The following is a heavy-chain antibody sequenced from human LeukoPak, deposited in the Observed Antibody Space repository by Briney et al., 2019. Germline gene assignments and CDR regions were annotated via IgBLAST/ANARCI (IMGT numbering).Heavy chain of an antibody. D-gene: IGHD3-22*01. V-gene: IGHV4-31*03. Sequence: SETLSLTCTVSGGSISSGGYYWSWIRQHPGKGLEWIGYIYDSGATSYNPSLKSRLAISVDTSRNQFSLRLSSVTAADSAVYYCARSDSSAYYFDYWGQGTLVTVSS. CDR3: ARSDSSAYYFDY. CDR1: GGSISSGGYY. CDR2: IYDSGAT. J-gene: IGHJ4*02.